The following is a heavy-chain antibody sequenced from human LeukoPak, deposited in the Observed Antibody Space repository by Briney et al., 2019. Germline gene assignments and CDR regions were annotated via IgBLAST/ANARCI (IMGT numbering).Heavy chain of an antibody. D-gene: IGHD6-19*01. V-gene: IGHV4-39*07. CDR2: GDYSGGT. J-gene: IGHJ4*02. CDR1: GGSISSGVYF. Sequence: SETLSLTCSVSGGSISSGVYFWSWIRQPPGKGLEWIASGDYSGGTYYNPSLESRVAISADMSKNQFSLKLTSVTGADTAVYYCAGERGEEYSSGWYKRNYFDNWGQGIRVTVSS. CDR3: AGERGEEYSSGWYKRNYFDN.